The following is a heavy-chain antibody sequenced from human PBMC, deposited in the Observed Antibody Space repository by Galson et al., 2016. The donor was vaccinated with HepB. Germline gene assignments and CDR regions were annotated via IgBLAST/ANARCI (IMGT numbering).Heavy chain of an antibody. CDR1: GFIFSDSA. CDR3: SRYESTARAS. V-gene: IGHV3-73*01. CDR2: IRSKVNDYET. D-gene: IGHD5/OR15-5a*01. J-gene: IGHJ5*02. Sequence: SLRLSCAASGFIFSDSAIHWIRQPSGKGLEWVGRIRSKVNDYETVYSVSVKGRFTIYRDDSKNTAYLQMNNLRTEDTAVYYCSRYESTARASWGQGTQVTVSS.